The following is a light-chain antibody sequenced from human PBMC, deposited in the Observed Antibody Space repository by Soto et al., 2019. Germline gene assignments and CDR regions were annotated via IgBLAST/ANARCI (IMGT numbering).Light chain of an antibody. J-gene: IGKJ5*01. CDR2: KVS. V-gene: IGKV2-30*02. CDR3: MQGSHWPPIT. Sequence: DVVVTHSPLSLPVTPGHPASMSCISIQTLVHRDGNTYLSWFRQRPGQSPRRLIYKVSNREAGVPDRFSGSGSGTDFTLKISRVEAEDVGLYYCMQGSHWPPITFGQGTRLEIK. CDR1: QTLVHRDGNTY.